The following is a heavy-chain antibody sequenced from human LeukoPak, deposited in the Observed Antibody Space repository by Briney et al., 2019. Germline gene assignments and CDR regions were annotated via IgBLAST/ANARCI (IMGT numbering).Heavy chain of an antibody. CDR1: GFTFSSYA. CDR2: ISGSGGST. CDR3: AKDGRITMIVVVTPGIDY. J-gene: IGHJ4*02. Sequence: PGGSLRLSCAASGFTFSSYAMSWVRQAPGKGLEWVSAISGSGGSTYYADSVKGRFTISRDNSKNTLYLQMNSLRAEDTAVYYCAKDGRITMIVVVTPGIDYWSQGTLVTVSS. V-gene: IGHV3-23*01. D-gene: IGHD3-22*01.